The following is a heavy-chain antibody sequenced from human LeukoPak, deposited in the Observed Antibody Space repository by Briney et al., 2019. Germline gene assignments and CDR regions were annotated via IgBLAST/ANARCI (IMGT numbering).Heavy chain of an antibody. CDR2: IYYSGSN. CDR3: AGSSGYGDLGLVSY. V-gene: IGHV4-61*01. Sequence: SSETLSLTCTVSGGSVSSGSYYWSWLRPPPGKGLEWIGYIYYSGSNNYNPSLKSRVTISVDTSKNQFSLKLSSVTAADTAVYYCAGSSGYGDLGLVSYGGQGTLVTVPA. J-gene: IGHJ4*02. CDR1: GGSVSSGSYY. D-gene: IGHD3-22*01.